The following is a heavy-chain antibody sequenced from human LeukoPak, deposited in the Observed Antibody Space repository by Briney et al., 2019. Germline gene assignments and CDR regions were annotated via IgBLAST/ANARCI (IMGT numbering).Heavy chain of an antibody. J-gene: IGHJ4*02. CDR3: AKAYYYDSSGYSFDY. D-gene: IGHD3-22*01. CDR1: GFTFSSYG. CDR2: ISYDGSNK. Sequence: GGSLRLSCAASGFTFSSYGMHWVRQAPGKGLEWVAVISYDGSNKYYADSVKGRFTISRDNSKNTLYLQMNSLRAEDTAVYYCAKAYYYDSSGYSFDYWGQGTLVTVSS. V-gene: IGHV3-30*18.